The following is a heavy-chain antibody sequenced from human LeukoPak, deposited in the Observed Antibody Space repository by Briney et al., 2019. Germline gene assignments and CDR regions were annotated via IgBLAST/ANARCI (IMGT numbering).Heavy chain of an antibody. D-gene: IGHD3-9*01. CDR1: GFTFTSFG. Sequence: VRSLSPSCALSGFTFTSFGMHWVRQAAGTRREWVGVIWSDVSNKYYADSVTGRFTIYRDNSKNTLYLQMNSLRAEDTAVYYCARDETYYDILTGYQNGYYFDYWGQGTLVTVSS. CDR3: ARDETYYDILTGYQNGYYFDY. V-gene: IGHV3-33*01. CDR2: IWSDVSNK. J-gene: IGHJ4*02.